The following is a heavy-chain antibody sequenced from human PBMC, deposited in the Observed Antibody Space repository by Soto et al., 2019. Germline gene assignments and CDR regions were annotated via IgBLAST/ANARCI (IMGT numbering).Heavy chain of an antibody. CDR3: ARTPRPIWSGYYSNYYYGMDV. CDR2: IIPIFGTA. CDR1: GGTFSSYA. V-gene: IGHV1-69*01. J-gene: IGHJ6*02. D-gene: IGHD3-3*01. Sequence: QVQLVQSGAEVKKPGSSVKVSCKASGGTFSSYAISWVRQAPGQGLEWMGGIIPIFGTANYAQKFQGRVTITADESTSTAYMELSSLRSEDTAVYYCARTPRPIWSGYYSNYYYGMDVWDQGTTVTVSS.